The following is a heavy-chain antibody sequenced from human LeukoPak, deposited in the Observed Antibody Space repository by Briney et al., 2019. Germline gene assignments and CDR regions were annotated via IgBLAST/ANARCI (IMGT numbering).Heavy chain of an antibody. V-gene: IGHV3-23*01. D-gene: IGHD5-18*01. J-gene: IGHJ4*02. Sequence: GGSLRLSCAASGFTFSTYAMSWVRQAPGRGLEWVSAISGSSDTTYYADSVKGRFTISRDNSKNTLYLQMNSLRAEDTAVGYCANREGGYTYDPFDYWGQGTLVTVSS. CDR2: ISGSSDTT. CDR3: ANREGGYTYDPFDY. CDR1: GFTFSTYA.